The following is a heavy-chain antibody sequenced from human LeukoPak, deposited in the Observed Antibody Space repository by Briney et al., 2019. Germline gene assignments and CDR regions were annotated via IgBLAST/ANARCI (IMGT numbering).Heavy chain of an antibody. CDR2: ISSSSSYI. CDR3: ARVRRYSSRGGDY. Sequence: GGSLRLSCAASGFTFSSYSMNWVRQAPGKGLEWVSSISSSSSYIYYADSVKGRFTISRDNAKNSLYLQMNSLRAEDTAVYYCARVRRYSSRGGDYWGQGTLVTVSS. V-gene: IGHV3-21*04. CDR1: GFTFSSYS. D-gene: IGHD6-13*01. J-gene: IGHJ4*02.